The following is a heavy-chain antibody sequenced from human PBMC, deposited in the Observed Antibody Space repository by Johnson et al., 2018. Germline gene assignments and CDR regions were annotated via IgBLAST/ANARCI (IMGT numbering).Heavy chain of an antibody. CDR2: FAGTSVNT. J-gene: IGHJ1*01. D-gene: IGHD6-19*01. CDR3: AKCPGNSSGWYEFFHH. V-gene: IGHV3-23*04. Sequence: VQLVQSGGGLVQPGGSLRLSCAASGFTFNRYAMSWVRQAPWRGLEWVSTFAGTSVNTYYADSVRGRFTISRDNSKNTLFLQMDSLRAEDTAVYYCAKCPGNSSGWYEFFHHWGQGTLVTVSS. CDR1: GFTFNRYA.